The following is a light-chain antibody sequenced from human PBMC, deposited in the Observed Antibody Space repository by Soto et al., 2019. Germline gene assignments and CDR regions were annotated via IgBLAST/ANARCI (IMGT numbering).Light chain of an antibody. CDR1: QSTFTY. J-gene: IGKJ2*01. CDR3: QQTSSVPFT. CDR2: AAS. V-gene: IGKV1-39*01. Sequence: DIQMTQSPSSLSASVGDTVTVTCRASQSTFTYLNWYQQKPGKAPKLLIYAASALQTGVPSRFSGSGSETDFTLTISSLQPEDFATYYCQQTSSVPFTFGPGTKLEIK.